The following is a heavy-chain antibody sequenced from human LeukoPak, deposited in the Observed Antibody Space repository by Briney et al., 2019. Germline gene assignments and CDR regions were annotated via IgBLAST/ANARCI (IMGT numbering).Heavy chain of an antibody. CDR3: ARSPWGRFDY. J-gene: IGHJ4*02. CDR1: GVSIKYDGYY. Sequence: PSETLCLTCTVSGVSIKYDGYYWAWMRQSPGKGLEWIGYIHHSGTTDYNPSLNSRATISVDRSKNQFSLKLTSVTAADTAVYYCARSPWGRFDYWGQGTLVTVSS. V-gene: IGHV4-30-2*06. CDR2: IHHSGTT. D-gene: IGHD1-26*01.